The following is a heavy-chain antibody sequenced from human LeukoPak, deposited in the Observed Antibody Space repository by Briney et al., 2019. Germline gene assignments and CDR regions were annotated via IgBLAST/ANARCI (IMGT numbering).Heavy chain of an antibody. V-gene: IGHV3-21*01. J-gene: IGHJ4*02. CDR2: ISSTSTYM. CDR1: GFTFSIYS. CDR3: ARNTFCSSSSCQTALDY. Sequence: PAGSLRLSCAASGFTFSIYSINWVRQAPGKGLEWVSSISSTSTYMYYADSVKGRFTISRDNAKNSLFLQMNSLRAEDTAVYYCARNTFCSSSSCQTALDYWGQGTLVTVSS. D-gene: IGHD2-15*01.